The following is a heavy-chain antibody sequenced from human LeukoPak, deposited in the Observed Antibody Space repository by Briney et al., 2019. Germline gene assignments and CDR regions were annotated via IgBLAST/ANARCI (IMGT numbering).Heavy chain of an antibody. CDR3: PRDFLRQEGDSRFYYYYGDV. V-gene: IGHV4-4*08. J-gene: IGHJ6*03. CDR2: IHASGTT. D-gene: IGHD3-16*01. CDR1: GGSISQYY. Sequence: SETLSLTCAVSGGSISQYYWSWLRQAPGEGREGIGYIHASGTTTYNPSLKSRVTMSVDTSNNQFSLTLTTVTEADTAMYFCPRDFLRQEGDSRFYYYYGDVCGKAATVAVSS.